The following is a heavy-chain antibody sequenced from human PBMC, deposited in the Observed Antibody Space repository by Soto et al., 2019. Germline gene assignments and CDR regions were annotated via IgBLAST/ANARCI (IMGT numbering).Heavy chain of an antibody. D-gene: IGHD3-3*01. CDR1: GGSFSGYY. V-gene: IGHV4-34*01. CDR3: ARGPYYDFWRGNYYYYYATDV. CDR2: INDSGVT. Sequence: PSETLSLTCGVYGGSFSGYYWSWIRQPPGKGLEWIGEINDSGVTNYNPSLKSRITMSVDTSKNQFSLNLSYVTAADTAVYYCARGPYYDFWRGNYYYYYATDVWGRGTTVTVSS. J-gene: IGHJ6*02.